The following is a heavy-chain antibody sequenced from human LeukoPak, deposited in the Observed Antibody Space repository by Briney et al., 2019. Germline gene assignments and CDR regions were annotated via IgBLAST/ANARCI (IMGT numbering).Heavy chain of an antibody. CDR1: GNYW. D-gene: IGHD2-2*01. Sequence: PGGSLRLSCAASGNYWIHWVLQAPGKGLVWVSHINSDGSWTSYADSVKGRFTISKDNAKNTVYLQMNNLRAEDTAVYYCVSFYETYWGRGTLVTVSS. V-gene: IGHV3-74*01. J-gene: IGHJ4*02. CDR3: VSFYETY. CDR2: INSDGSWT.